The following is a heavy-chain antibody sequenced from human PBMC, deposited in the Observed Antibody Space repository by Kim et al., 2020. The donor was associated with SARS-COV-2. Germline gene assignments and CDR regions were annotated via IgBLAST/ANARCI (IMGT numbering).Heavy chain of an antibody. CDR1: GFTFSSYS. D-gene: IGHD4-17*01. V-gene: IGHV3-48*02. J-gene: IGHJ6*02. CDR2: ISRSSYMI. CDR3: ARDPRSSDRNDYGDYVWQEDLYGIGV. Sequence: GGSLRLSCAASGFTFSSYSMNWVRQAPGKGLEWVSYISRSSYMIKYADSVKGRFTISRDNAKNSLYLQMNSLRDEDTAVYYCARDPRSSDRNDYGDYVWQEDLYGIGVWGQGTTVTVSS.